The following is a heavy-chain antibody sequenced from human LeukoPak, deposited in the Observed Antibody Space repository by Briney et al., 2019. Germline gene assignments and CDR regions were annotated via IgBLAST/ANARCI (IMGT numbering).Heavy chain of an antibody. V-gene: IGHV4-61*02. CDR2: IYTNGGA. CDR3: AREPPGY. CDR1: GGSGTSGKYY. J-gene: IGHJ4*02. Sequence: ASETLSLTCTVSGGSGTSGKYYWNWIRHPAGKGLEWIGRIYTNGGASYNPSLKSRVTISIDASKNQFSLKLSSVTAADTAVYYCAREPPGYWGQGILVTVSS.